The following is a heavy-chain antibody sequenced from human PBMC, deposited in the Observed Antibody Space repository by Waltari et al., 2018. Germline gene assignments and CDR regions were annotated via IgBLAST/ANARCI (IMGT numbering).Heavy chain of an antibody. Sequence: EVQLVESGGGLVKPGRSLRLSCAASGFTFGDYPMRRFSPAPGKGLEWVSFIRTRAYGGTTEYAASVRGRVTISRDDSNSIAYLQMNSLKTEDTAIYYCTRRRAVNWFDPGGQGTLVTVSS. V-gene: IGHV3-49*05. CDR2: IRTRAYGGTT. J-gene: IGHJ5*02. CDR3: TRRRAVNWFDP. CDR1: GFTFGDYP.